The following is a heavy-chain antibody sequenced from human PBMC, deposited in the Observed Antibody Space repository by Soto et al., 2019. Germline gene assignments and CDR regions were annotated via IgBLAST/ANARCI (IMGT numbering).Heavy chain of an antibody. CDR3: ARSRGDYYDSSGYYYRIYYFDY. D-gene: IGHD3-22*01. J-gene: IGHJ4*02. CDR1: GFTFSDYY. CDR2: ISISGSTI. Sequence: GSLRLSCAASGFTFSDYYMSWIRQAPGKGLEWVSYISISGSTIYYADSVKGRFTISRDNAKNSLYLQMNSLRAEDTAVYYCARSRGDYYDSSGYYYRIYYFDYWGQGTLVTVSS. V-gene: IGHV3-11*01.